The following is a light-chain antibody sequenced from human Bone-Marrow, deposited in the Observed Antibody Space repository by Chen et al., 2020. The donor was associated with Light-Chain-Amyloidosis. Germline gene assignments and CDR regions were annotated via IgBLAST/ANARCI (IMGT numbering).Light chain of an antibody. CDR3: QVWGRGRERPV. V-gene: IGLV3-21*02. CDR2: DDS. CDR1: NIGSTS. Sequence: SYVLTQPSSVSVAPGQTATIACGGNNIGSTSVHWYQQTPGRAPLLVVYDDSDRPSGIPERLSGSNSGNTAALAIRRVEAGDVAVYCWQVWGRGRERPVFGGGTKMTVL. J-gene: IGLJ3*02.